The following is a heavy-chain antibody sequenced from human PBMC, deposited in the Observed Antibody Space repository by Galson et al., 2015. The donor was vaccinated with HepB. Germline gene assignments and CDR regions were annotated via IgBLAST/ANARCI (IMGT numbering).Heavy chain of an antibody. Sequence: SVKVSCKASGYTFTGYYMHWVRQAPGQGLEWMGWINPNSGGTNYAQKFQGRVTMTRDTSISTAYMELSRLRSDDTAVYYCARDSCSSTSCYIDWFDPWGQGTLVTVSS. V-gene: IGHV1-2*02. CDR1: GYTFTGYY. CDR3: ARDSCSSTSCYIDWFDP. CDR2: INPNSGGT. J-gene: IGHJ5*02. D-gene: IGHD2-2*02.